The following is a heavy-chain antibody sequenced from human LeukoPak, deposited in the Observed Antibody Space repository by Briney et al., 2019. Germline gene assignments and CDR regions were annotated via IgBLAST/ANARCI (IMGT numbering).Heavy chain of an antibody. D-gene: IGHD1-26*01. Sequence: PGGSLRLSCAASGFTFSSYAMHWVRQAPGKGLEYVSAISSNGGSTYYANSVKGRFTISRDNSKNTLYLQMSSLRAEDMAVYYCARPYSGSYHFDYWGQGTLVTVSS. J-gene: IGHJ4*02. V-gene: IGHV3-64*01. CDR2: ISSNGGST. CDR1: GFTFSSYA. CDR3: ARPYSGSYHFDY.